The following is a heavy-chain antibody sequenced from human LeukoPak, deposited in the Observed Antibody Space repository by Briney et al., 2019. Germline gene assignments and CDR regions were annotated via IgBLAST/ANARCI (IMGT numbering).Heavy chain of an antibody. CDR2: IYIDGST. CDR1: GGSISRYC. Sequence: SETLSLTCNVSGGSISRYCWSWIRQPAGKGLEWIGRIYIDGSTNYNPSLKSRVTMSLDTSKKQFSLKVNSVTAADTAVYYCARGRPAAGQCLFDYWGQGTLVTVSS. D-gene: IGHD6-13*01. J-gene: IGHJ4*02. CDR3: ARGRPAAGQCLFDY. V-gene: IGHV4-4*07.